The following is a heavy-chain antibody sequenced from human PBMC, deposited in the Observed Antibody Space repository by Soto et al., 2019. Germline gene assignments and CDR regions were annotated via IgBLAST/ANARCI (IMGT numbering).Heavy chain of an antibody. D-gene: IGHD5-18*01. J-gene: IGHJ4*02. CDR3: ARGRGGYSYGRYFAY. Sequence: QVQLQQWGAGLLKPSETLSLTCAVYGGSFSGYYWSWIRQPHGKGRELIGEINHSGSTNYNPSLKRRVTISVDTSKNQFSLKLSSVTAADTAVYYCARGRGGYSYGRYFAYWGQGTLVTVSS. CDR1: GGSFSGYY. CDR2: INHSGST. V-gene: IGHV4-34*01.